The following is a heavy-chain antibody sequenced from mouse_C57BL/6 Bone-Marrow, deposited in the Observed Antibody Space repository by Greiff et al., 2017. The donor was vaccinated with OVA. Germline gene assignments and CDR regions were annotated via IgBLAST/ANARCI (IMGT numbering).Heavy chain of an antibody. Sequence: VQVVESGPGLVQPSQSLSITCTVSGFSLTSYGVHWVRQSPGKGLEWLGVIWRGGSTDYNAAFMSRLSITKDNSKSQVFFKMNSLQADDTAIYYCAKNNGFWYFDVWGTGTTVTVSS. J-gene: IGHJ1*03. D-gene: IGHD1-2*01. CDR1: GFSLTSYG. V-gene: IGHV2-5*01. CDR2: IWRGGST. CDR3: AKNNGFWYFDV.